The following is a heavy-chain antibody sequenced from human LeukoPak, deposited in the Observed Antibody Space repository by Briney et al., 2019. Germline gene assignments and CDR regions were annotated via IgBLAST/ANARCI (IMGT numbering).Heavy chain of an antibody. D-gene: IGHD5-12*01. Sequence: SETLSLTCTVSGGSISSYYWSWIRQPAGKGLEWIGYIYYSGSTNYNPSLKSRVTISVDTSKNQFSLKLSSVTAADTAVYYCARSLESGYVGPWGQGTLVTVSS. CDR2: IYYSGST. CDR3: ARSLESGYVGP. J-gene: IGHJ5*02. V-gene: IGHV4-59*01. CDR1: GGSISSYY.